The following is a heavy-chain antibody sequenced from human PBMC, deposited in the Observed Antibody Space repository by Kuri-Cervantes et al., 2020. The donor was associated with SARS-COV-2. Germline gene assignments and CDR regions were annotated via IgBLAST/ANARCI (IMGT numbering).Heavy chain of an antibody. J-gene: IGHJ3*02. CDR1: GLTFSDAW. D-gene: IGHD1-26*01. V-gene: IGHV3-15*01. CDR2: FKSKTAGGTI. CDR3: ARDKSGSYYDAFDI. Sequence: GGSLRLSCVVSGLTFSDAWMSWVRQTPGKGLEWIGRFKSKTAGGTIVYAAPVQGRFTISRDNSKNTLYLQMNSLRAEDTAMYYCARDKSGSYYDAFDIWGQGTMVTVSS.